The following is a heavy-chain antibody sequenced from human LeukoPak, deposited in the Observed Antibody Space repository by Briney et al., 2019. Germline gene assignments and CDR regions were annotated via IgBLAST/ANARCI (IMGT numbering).Heavy chain of an antibody. CDR3: ARPSGVVPASIGSDALNI. Sequence: SETLSLTCSVSGGSISSSSYYWVWIRQPPGKGLEWIGSISYSGSTSYNPSLKSRVTISVDTSKNQFSLKLSSVTAADTAVYYCARPSGVVPASIGSDALNIWGQGTMVTVSS. V-gene: IGHV4-39*01. CDR1: GGSISSSSYY. J-gene: IGHJ3*02. CDR2: ISYSGST. D-gene: IGHD2-2*01.